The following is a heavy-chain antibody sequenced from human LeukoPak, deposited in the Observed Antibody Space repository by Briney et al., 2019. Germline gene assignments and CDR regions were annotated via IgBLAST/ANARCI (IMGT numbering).Heavy chain of an antibody. D-gene: IGHD3-3*01. Sequence: GGSLRLSCAASGFTFSNYAMSWVRQAPGRGLEWVSGISGSGGTTYYADSVKGRFTVSRDNSKNTLSLQMYSLRAEDTAIYYCAKANVFGVLDYFDYWGQGTLVTVSS. CDR1: GFTFSNYA. CDR3: AKANVFGVLDYFDY. V-gene: IGHV3-23*01. CDR2: ISGSGGTT. J-gene: IGHJ4*02.